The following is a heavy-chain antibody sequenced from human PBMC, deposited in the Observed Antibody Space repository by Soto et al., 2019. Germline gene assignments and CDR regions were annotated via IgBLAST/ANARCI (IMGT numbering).Heavy chain of an antibody. CDR3: ARGVTAGVDY. CDR1: GYSFTSLD. J-gene: IGHJ4*02. V-gene: IGHV1-8*01. CDR2: MQPSSGRT. D-gene: IGHD1-26*01. Sequence: QVQLVQSGAEVREPGASVKVSCKASGYSFTSLDINWVRQTTGHGLEWMGWMQPSSGRTGYAQKFQSRVTMTRDTSINAAYLELSSLTSDDTAFYYCARGVTAGVDYWGQGTRVTVSS.